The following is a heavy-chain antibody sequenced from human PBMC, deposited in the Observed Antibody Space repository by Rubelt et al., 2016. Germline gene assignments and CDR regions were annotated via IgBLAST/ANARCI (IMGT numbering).Heavy chain of an antibody. CDR1: GGSISAYY. J-gene: IGHJ4*02. D-gene: IGHD1-1*01. V-gene: IGHV4-59*01. Sequence: QVQLQESGPGLVEPSETLSLTCTVSGGSISAYYWSWIRQSPGKGLEWLGYISYSESNYNPSLKSRVSMSVDTSKKQFSLKLSAVTAEDTAGYYCAGASTYNTLDYWGQGTLVTVSP. CDR3: AGASTYNTLDY. CDR2: ISYSES.